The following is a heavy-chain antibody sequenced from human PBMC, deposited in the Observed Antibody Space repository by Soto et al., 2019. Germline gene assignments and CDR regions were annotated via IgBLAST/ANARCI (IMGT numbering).Heavy chain of an antibody. V-gene: IGHV3-23*01. Sequence: EVQLLESGGGLVQPGGSLRLSCAASGFTFSTYAMTRVRQAPGKGLEWVSSISGKSDNTYYTDSVRGRFTISRDNSRDTLYLQMNSLRAEDTAVYYCAMGSDGYSWGQGTLVTVSS. CDR2: ISGKSDNT. CDR3: AMGSDGYS. D-gene: IGHD6-25*01. CDR1: GFTFSTYA. J-gene: IGHJ4*02.